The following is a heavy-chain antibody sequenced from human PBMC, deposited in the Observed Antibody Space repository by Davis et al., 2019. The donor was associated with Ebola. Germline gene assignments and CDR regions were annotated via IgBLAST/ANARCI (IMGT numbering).Heavy chain of an antibody. CDR3: AKDVRLTYSLDY. D-gene: IGHD2-21*01. CDR2: ISSISNYI. CDR1: GFTFSSNS. J-gene: IGHJ4*02. V-gene: IGHV3-21*01. Sequence: ESLNLPRAAPGFTFSSNSMHWVRQAPGKGLEWVSFISSISNYIYYADSVKGRFTISRDNSKNTLYLQMNSLRAEDTAVYYCAKDVRLTYSLDYWGQGTLVTVSS.